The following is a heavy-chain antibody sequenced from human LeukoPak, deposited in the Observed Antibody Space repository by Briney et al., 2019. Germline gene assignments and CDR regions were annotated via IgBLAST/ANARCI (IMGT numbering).Heavy chain of an antibody. D-gene: IGHD3-10*01. CDR3: ARDVGSSDAFDI. V-gene: IGHV4-4*07. CDR1: GGSISNYY. J-gene: IGHJ3*02. CDR2: VQSSGST. Sequence: SGTLSLTCTVSGGSISNYYWSWIRQPAGKGLEWIGRVQSSGSTKYNPSLKSRVTMSVDTSKNQFSLKVRSVTAADTAVYYCARDVGSSDAFDIWGQGTMVIVSS.